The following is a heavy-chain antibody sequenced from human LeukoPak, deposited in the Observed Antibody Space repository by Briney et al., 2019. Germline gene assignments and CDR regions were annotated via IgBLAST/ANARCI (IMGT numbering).Heavy chain of an antibody. CDR1: GYTFTSYD. V-gene: IGHV1-8*01. CDR3: ARGVHYYDSSGYTILFDY. D-gene: IGHD3-22*01. CDR2: MNPNSGNT. J-gene: IGHJ4*02. Sequence: ASVKVSCKASGYTFTSYDINWVRQATGQGLEWMGWMNPNSGNTGYAQKFQGRVTTTRNTSISTAYMELSSLRSEDTAVYYCARGVHYYDSSGYTILFDYWGQGXLVTVSS.